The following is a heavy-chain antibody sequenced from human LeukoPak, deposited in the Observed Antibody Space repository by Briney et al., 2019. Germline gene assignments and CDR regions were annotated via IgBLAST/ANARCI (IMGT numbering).Heavy chain of an antibody. V-gene: IGHV4-59*01. CDR2: MYYSGST. CDR1: GGSIISYY. CDR3: ARVSDSSGYYFYFDY. Sequence: SETLSLTCTVSGGSIISYYWSWIRQPPGKGLEWIGYMYYSGSTNYNPSVKSRVTISVDTSKNQFSLKLSSVTAADTAVYYCARVSDSSGYYFYFDYWGQGTQVTVSP. D-gene: IGHD3-22*01. J-gene: IGHJ4*02.